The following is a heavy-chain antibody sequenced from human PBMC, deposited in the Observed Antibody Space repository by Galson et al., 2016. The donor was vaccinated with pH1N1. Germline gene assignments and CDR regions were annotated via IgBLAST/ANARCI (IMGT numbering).Heavy chain of an antibody. Sequence: QSGAEVKKPGESLKISCKGSGYNFNTYWITWVRQRPGEGLEWMGIIYPGDSDTRDSPSFQGQVTMSADKSISTVYLQWSSLKASDTAIYYCARRETTYGVDGWGQGTTVIVSS. J-gene: IGHJ6*02. CDR3: ARRETTYGVDG. V-gene: IGHV5-51*01. D-gene: IGHD1-1*01. CDR2: IYPGDSDT. CDR1: GYNFNTYW.